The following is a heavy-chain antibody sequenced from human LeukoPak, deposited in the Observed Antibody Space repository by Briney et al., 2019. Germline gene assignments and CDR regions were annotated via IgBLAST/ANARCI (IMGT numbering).Heavy chain of an antibody. CDR3: EKVFCSGGSCYPHTFDY. CDR1: RFTFSTYG. J-gene: IGHJ4*02. V-gene: IGHV3-30*02. D-gene: IGHD2-15*01. Sequence: RPSLRLSCAASRFTFSTYGVRSVRQAPGKGLDWVVFIRMDGSSKYYADSVKGRFTISRDNSENTLYLQMNSLRPEDTAMYYCEKVFCSGGSCYPHTFDYWGQGILVTVSS. CDR2: IRMDGSSK.